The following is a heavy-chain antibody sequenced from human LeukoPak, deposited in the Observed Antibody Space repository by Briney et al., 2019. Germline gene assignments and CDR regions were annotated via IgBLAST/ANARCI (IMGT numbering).Heavy chain of an antibody. CDR2: IRAGGGST. CDR3: AKDGGSGMGFDP. CDR1: GFTFSSYA. D-gene: IGHD3-10*01. J-gene: IGHJ5*02. V-gene: IGHV3-23*01. Sequence: PWGSLRLSCAASGFTFSSYAMTWVRQAPGKGLEWVSGIRAGGGSTYFADSVRGRFTFFTDNSKNTLYLQMNSLRDEDAAIYYCAKDGGSGMGFDPWGQGTLVTVSS.